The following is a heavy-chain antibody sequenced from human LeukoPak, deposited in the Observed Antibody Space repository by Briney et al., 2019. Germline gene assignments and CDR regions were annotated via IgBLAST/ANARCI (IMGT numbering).Heavy chain of an antibody. CDR2: ISYDGSNK. Sequence: GGSLRLSCAASGFTFSSYGMHWVRQAPGKGLEWVAVISYDGSNKYYADSVKGRFTISRDNSKNTLYLQMNSLRAEDTAVYYCAKDLGWYSYAMGVFDYWGQGTLVTVSS. V-gene: IGHV3-30*18. J-gene: IGHJ4*02. D-gene: IGHD5-18*01. CDR1: GFTFSSYG. CDR3: AKDLGWYSYAMGVFDY.